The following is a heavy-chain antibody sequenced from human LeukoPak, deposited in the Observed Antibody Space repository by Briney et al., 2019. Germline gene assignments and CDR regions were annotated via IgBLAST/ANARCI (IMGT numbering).Heavy chain of an antibody. CDR2: ISYDGSNK. V-gene: IGHV3-30*04. J-gene: IGHJ4*02. Sequence: GRSLRLSCAASGFTFSSYAMHWVRQAPGKGLEWVAVISYDGSNKYYADSVKGRFTISRDNSKNTLYLQMNSLRAEDTAVYYCARDLGTVDTAMVFWGQGTLVTVSS. D-gene: IGHD5-18*01. CDR1: GFTFSSYA. CDR3: ARDLGTVDTAMVF.